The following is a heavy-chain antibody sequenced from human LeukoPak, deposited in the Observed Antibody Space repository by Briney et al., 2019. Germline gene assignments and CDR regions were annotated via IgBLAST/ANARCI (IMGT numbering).Heavy chain of an antibody. V-gene: IGHV3-13*01. D-gene: IGHD2-15*01. CDR3: AREVGVPGTWYFDL. CDR2: LVTNDDT. Sequence: PGGSLRLSCAASGFTFSSHDMHWVRQAPGKGLEWVSGLVTNDDTYYAASVKGRFTISRENAKNSLYLQMSSLRAEDTALYYCAREVGVPGTWYFDLWGRGTLVTVSS. J-gene: IGHJ2*01. CDR1: GFTFSSHD.